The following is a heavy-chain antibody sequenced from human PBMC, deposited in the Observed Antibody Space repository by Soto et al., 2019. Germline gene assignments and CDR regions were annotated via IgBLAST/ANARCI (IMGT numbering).Heavy chain of an antibody. CDR1: GFTFSTYK. CDR2: ISSSSSTI. V-gene: IGHV3-48*01. D-gene: IGHD1-26*01. J-gene: IGHJ6*02. Sequence: PGGSLRLSCAPSGFTFSTYKMNWVRQAPGKGLEWVSYISSSSSTIYYADSVKGRFTISRDNAKNSLYLQMNSLRADDTAVYYCARDMSGGTYNYYYGMDVWGQGTTVTVSS. CDR3: ARDMSGGTYNYYYGMDV.